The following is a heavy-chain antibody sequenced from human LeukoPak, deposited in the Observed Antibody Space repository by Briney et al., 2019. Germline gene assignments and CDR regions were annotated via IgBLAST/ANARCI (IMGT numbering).Heavy chain of an antibody. D-gene: IGHD3-10*01. V-gene: IGHV6-1*01. J-gene: IGHJ6*04. CDR3: ARWRHRSSANPGLRDV. CDR1: GDSFSSNSVA. Sequence: SQTLSLTCALSGDSFSSNSVAWHWIRQSPSRGLEWQVSTYYMTKCYQDYAVSVIVRIVINPDTSKNQFTLQLNSVTPEDTAVYYCARWRHRSSANPGLRDVWDKGTTVTVSS. CDR2: TYYMTKCYQ.